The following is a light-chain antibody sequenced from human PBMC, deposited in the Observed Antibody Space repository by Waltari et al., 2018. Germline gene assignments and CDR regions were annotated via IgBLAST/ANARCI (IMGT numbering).Light chain of an antibody. Sequence: QSVLTQPRSVSGGPGQGVTISCTGSSSNSGAGYDVHWYQQLPGAAPKLLIYAYSNRPSGVPDRFYGSKSGTSASLAITGLQAEDEADYYCQSYDSALSAVFGGGTKVTVL. CDR1: SSNSGAGYD. CDR3: QSYDSALSAV. J-gene: IGLJ3*02. CDR2: AYS. V-gene: IGLV1-40*01.